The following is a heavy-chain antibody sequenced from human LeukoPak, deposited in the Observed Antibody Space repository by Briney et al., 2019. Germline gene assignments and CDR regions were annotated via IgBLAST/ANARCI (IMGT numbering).Heavy chain of an antibody. CDR1: GYTFSGYY. J-gene: IGHJ4*02. Sequence: EASVTVSCKPSGYTFSGYYIHWVRQAPGQGLEWMGWINPNSGGTDYAQKFQGRVTMTRDTAISTAYMELSRLGSDDTAVYYCARVLFDFWSGFGLWGQGTLVTVSS. D-gene: IGHD3-3*01. V-gene: IGHV1-2*02. CDR2: INPNSGGT. CDR3: ARVLFDFWSGFGL.